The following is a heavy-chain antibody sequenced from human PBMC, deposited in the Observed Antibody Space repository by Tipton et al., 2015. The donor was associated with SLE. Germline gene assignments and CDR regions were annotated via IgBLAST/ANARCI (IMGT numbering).Heavy chain of an antibody. J-gene: IGHJ5*02. D-gene: IGHD2-15*01. CDR3: AAQGGNWFDP. Sequence: TLSLTCAVSGGSFTMYYWSWIRQSAGKGLEWIAEINHSGSTNYNPSLKARATLSADTSKNQVSLKLASVTAADTAVYYCAAQGGNWFDPWGQGTLVTVSS. CDR2: INHSGST. CDR1: GGSFTMYY. V-gene: IGHV4-34*01.